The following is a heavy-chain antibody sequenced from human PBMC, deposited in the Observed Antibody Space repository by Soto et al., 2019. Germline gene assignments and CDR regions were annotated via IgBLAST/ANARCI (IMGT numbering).Heavy chain of an antibody. Sequence: GGSLRLSCAASGFTFSSYWMHWVRQAPGKGLVWVSRINSDGSSTSYADSVKGRFTISRDNAKNTLYLQMNSLRAEDTAVYYCARVGSSGYYPDAFDIWGQGTMVTVSS. V-gene: IGHV3-74*01. CDR3: ARVGSSGYYPDAFDI. D-gene: IGHD3-22*01. CDR1: GFTFSSYW. CDR2: INSDGSST. J-gene: IGHJ3*02.